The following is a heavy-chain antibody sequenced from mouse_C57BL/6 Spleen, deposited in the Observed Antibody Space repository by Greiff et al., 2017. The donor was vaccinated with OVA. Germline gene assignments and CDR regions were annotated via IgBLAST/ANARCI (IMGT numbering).Heavy chain of an antibody. J-gene: IGHJ4*01. CDR3: ARGDDSYYFSYAMDY. Sequence: EVQRVESGGGLVKPGGSLKLSCAASGFTFSDYGMHWVRQAPEKGLEWVAYISSGSSTIYYADTVKGRFTISRDNAKNTLFLQMTSLRSEDTAMYYCARGDDSYYFSYAMDYWGQGTSVTVSS. CDR1: GFTFSDYG. D-gene: IGHD2-3*01. CDR2: ISSGSSTI. V-gene: IGHV5-17*01.